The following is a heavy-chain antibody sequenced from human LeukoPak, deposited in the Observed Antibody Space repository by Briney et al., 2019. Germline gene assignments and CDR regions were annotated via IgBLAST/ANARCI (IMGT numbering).Heavy chain of an antibody. V-gene: IGHV4-39*01. CDR2: IYYSGST. Sequence: SETLSLTCTVSGGSISSSSYYWGWIRQPPGKGLEWIGSIYYSGSTYYNPSLKSRVTISVDTSKNQFSLKLSSVTAADTAVYYCARHVAVAGLRWFDPWGQGTLVTVSS. CDR3: ARHVAVAGLRWFDP. J-gene: IGHJ5*02. D-gene: IGHD6-19*01. CDR1: GGSISSSSYY.